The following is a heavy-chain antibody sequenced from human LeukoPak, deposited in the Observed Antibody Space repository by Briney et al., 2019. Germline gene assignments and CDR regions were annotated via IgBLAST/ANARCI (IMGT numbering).Heavy chain of an antibody. CDR3: ARDLHPTYYDFWSGQANWFDP. V-gene: IGHV1-18*01. J-gene: IGHJ5*02. CDR1: GYTFTSYG. Sequence: GASVKVSCKASGYTFTSYGISWVRQAPGQGLEWMGWISAYNGNTNYAQKLQGRVTMTTDTSTSTAYMELRSLRSDDTAVYYCARDLHPTYYDFWSGQANWFDPWGQGILVTVSS. CDR2: ISAYNGNT. D-gene: IGHD3-3*01.